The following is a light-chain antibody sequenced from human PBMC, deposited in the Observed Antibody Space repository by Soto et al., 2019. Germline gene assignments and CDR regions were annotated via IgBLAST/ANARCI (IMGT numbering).Light chain of an antibody. Sequence: EIVLTQSPATLSLSPGERATLSCRASQSVSSYLAWYQQKPGQAPRLLIYDASNRPTGIPGRFSGSGSGTDFTLTISSLESEDFAIYYCQQRSNWPLTFGGGTKVDIK. V-gene: IGKV3-11*01. CDR3: QQRSNWPLT. J-gene: IGKJ4*01. CDR1: QSVSSY. CDR2: DAS.